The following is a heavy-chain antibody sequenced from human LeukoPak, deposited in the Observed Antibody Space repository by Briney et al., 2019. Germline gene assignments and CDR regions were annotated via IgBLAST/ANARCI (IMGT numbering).Heavy chain of an antibody. V-gene: IGHV3-23*01. Sequence: GRSLRLSCAASGFTFSSYAMSWVRQAPGKGLEWVSAISGSGGSTYYADSVKGRFTISRDNSKNTLYLQMNSLRAEDTAVYYCAKGLIGAAGISVNYYYYYYMDVWAKGPRSPSP. CDR3: AKGLIGAAGISVNYYYYYYMDV. D-gene: IGHD6-13*01. J-gene: IGHJ6*03. CDR1: GFTFSSYA. CDR2: ISGSGGST.